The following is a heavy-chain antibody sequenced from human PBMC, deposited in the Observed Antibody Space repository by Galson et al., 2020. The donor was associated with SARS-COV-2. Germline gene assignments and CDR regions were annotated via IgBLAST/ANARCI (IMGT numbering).Heavy chain of an antibody. CDR2: INPNSGGT. CDR3: ARSTTEADWFDP. V-gene: IGHV1-2*02. Sequence: ASVKVSCKASGYTFNGYYMNWVRQAPGPELEWPGWINPNSGGTNYAQKFQGRVTMTRDTSISTAYMELSRLRSDDTAVYYCARSTTEADWFDPWGQVTLVTVSS. D-gene: IGHD4-4*01. J-gene: IGHJ5*02. CDR1: GYTFNGYY.